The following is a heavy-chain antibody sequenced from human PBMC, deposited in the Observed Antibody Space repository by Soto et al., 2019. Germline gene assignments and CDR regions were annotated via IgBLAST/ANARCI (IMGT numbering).Heavy chain of an antibody. J-gene: IGHJ6*03. CDR2: FDPEDGET. CDR1: GYTLTELS. V-gene: IGHV1-24*01. D-gene: IGHD2-2*01. Sequence: ASVKVSCKVSGYTLTELSVHWVRQAPGKGLEWMGGFDPEDGETIYAQKFQGRVTMTEDTSTDTAYMELSSLRSEDTAVYYCATADCSSTSCYVAYYYYYMDVWGKGTTVTVSS. CDR3: ATADCSSTSCYVAYYYYYMDV.